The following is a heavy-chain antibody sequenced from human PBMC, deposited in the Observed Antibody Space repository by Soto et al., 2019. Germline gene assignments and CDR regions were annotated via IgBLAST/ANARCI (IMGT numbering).Heavy chain of an antibody. D-gene: IGHD3-3*01. CDR3: AKDPQAWSGPYYFDY. CDR2: ISWNSGNI. CDR1: GFTFDDYA. V-gene: IGHV3-9*01. Sequence: PGGSLRLSCAASGFTFDDYAMHWVRQAPGKGPEWVSGISWNSGNIVYADSVKGRFTISRDNAKNSLYLQMNSLRPEDTASYYCAKDPQAWSGPYYFDYWGQGTLVTVS. J-gene: IGHJ4*02.